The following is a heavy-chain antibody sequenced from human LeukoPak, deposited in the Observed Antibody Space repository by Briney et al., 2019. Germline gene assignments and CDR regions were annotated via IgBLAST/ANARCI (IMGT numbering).Heavy chain of an antibody. CDR1: GYTFTSYG. CDR2: ISAYNGNT. J-gene: IGHJ3*02. V-gene: IGHV1-18*01. D-gene: IGHD6-13*01. Sequence: RASVKVSCKASGYTFTSYGISWVRQAPGQGLEWMGWISAYNGNTNYAQKLQGRVTMTTDTSTSTAYMELSSLRSEDTAVYYCARGRIAAAYDAFDIWGQGTMVTVSS. CDR3: ARGRIAAAYDAFDI.